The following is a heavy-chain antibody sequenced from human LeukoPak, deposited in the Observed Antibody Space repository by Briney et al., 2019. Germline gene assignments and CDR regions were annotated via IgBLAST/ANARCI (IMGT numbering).Heavy chain of an antibody. J-gene: IGHJ4*02. CDR1: GFTFSSYS. Sequence: PGGSLRLSCAASGFTFSSYSMNWVRQAPGKGLEWVSSISSSSSYIYYADSVKGRFTISRDNAKNSLYLQMNSLRAEDTAVYYCARALQTGYGSGSYYLDYWGQGTLVTVSS. V-gene: IGHV3-21*01. D-gene: IGHD3-10*01. CDR3: ARALQTGYGSGSYYLDY. CDR2: ISSSSSYI.